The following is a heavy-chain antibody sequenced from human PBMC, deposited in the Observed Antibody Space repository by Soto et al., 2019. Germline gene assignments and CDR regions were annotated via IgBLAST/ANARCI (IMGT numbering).Heavy chain of an antibody. D-gene: IGHD3-3*01. CDR3: ARHGGLGGVFTIFGVVTPPDYGMDV. Sequence: GGSLKISCSGSGYSFTSYWIGWGRQMPWKGLEWMGIIYPGDSDTRYSPSFQGQVTISADKSISTAYLQWSSLKASDTAMYYCARHGGLGGVFTIFGVVTPPDYGMDVWGQGTTVTVSS. V-gene: IGHV5-51*01. CDR2: IYPGDSDT. CDR1: GYSFTSYW. J-gene: IGHJ6*02.